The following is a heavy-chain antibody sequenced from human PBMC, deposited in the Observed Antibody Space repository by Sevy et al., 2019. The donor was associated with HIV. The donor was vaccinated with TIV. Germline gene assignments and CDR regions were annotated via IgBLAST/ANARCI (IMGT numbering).Heavy chain of an antibody. CDR2: IYYRGST. D-gene: IGHD3-22*01. Sequence: SETLSVTCTVSGGSISSGDYYWSWIRQPPGKGLEWIGYIYYRGSTYYNPSLKSQLTMSVDTSKNQLSLKLRSVTAAETGLYYGARATYYYDSSGYYLDYWGQGTLVTVSS. V-gene: IGHV4-30-4*01. CDR1: GGSISSGDYY. J-gene: IGHJ4*02. CDR3: ARATYYYDSSGYYLDY.